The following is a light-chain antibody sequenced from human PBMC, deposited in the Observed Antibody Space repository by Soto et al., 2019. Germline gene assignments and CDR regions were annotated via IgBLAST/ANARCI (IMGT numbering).Light chain of an antibody. J-gene: IGKJ1*01. V-gene: IGKV1-5*01. Sequence: DIQMTQSPSTLSATAGDRVTITCRASQSISSWLAWYQQKPGKAPKLLIYDDSTLQSGVPPRFSGSGSGTEFTLTIRSLQPDDIATYYCQQYSSYSAWTFGEGTKVDIK. CDR2: DDS. CDR3: QQYSSYSAWT. CDR1: QSISSW.